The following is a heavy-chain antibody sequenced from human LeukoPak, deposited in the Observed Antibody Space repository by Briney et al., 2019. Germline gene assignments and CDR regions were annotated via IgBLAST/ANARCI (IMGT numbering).Heavy chain of an antibody. D-gene: IGHD3-10*01. V-gene: IGHV4-34*01. CDR3: AGGLWFGELLPSRPPRDY. J-gene: IGHJ4*02. CDR1: GGSFSGFY. Sequence: SETLSLTCAVYGGSFSGFYWSWIRQPPGKGLEWIGEINHSGSTNYNPSLKSRVTISVDTTKNQFSLKLSSVPAADTAVYYCAGGLWFGELLPSRPPRDYGGEGTLVPVSS. CDR2: INHSGST.